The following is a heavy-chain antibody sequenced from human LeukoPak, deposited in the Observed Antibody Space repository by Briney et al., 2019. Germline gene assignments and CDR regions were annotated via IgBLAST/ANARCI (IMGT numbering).Heavy chain of an antibody. D-gene: IGHD4-17*01. Sequence: NPGGSLRLSCAASGFTFSNAWMSWVRQAPGKGLEWVGRIKSKTDGGTTDYPAPVKGRFTISRDDSKNTLYLQMNSLKTEDTAVYYCTTDYEAHGDIGYWGQGTLVTVSS. CDR1: GFTFSNAW. CDR2: IKSKTDGGTT. CDR3: TTDYEAHGDIGY. J-gene: IGHJ4*02. V-gene: IGHV3-15*01.